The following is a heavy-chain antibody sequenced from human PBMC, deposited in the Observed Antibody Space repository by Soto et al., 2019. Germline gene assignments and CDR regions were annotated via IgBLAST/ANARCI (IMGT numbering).Heavy chain of an antibody. J-gene: IGHJ5*02. CDR1: GGSISSGDYY. D-gene: IGHD2-21*02. CDR3: AGAPPGCGGDCFSDWFDP. V-gene: IGHV4-30-4*01. Sequence: QVQLQESGPGLVKPSQTLSLTCTVSGGSISSGDYYWSWIRQPPGKGLEWIGYIYYSGSTYYNPSLKSRVSISVDTSKNQFSLKLSSVTAADTAVYYCAGAPPGCGGDCFSDWFDPWGQGTLVTVSS. CDR2: IYYSGST.